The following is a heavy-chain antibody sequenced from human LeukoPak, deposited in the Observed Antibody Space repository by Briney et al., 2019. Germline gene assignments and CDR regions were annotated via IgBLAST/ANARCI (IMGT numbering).Heavy chain of an antibody. D-gene: IGHD2-2*01. CDR2: ISGSGNRI. CDR1: GFTFNSYA. V-gene: IGHV3-23*01. CDR3: AKGGDIVVVPAATLDY. Sequence: PGGSLRLSCAASGFTFNSYAMSWVRQAPGKGLEWVSAISGSGNRIYYADSVKGRFTISRDNSKNTLYLQMNSLRVEDTAVYYCAKGGDIVVVPAATLDYWGQGTLVTVPS. J-gene: IGHJ4*02.